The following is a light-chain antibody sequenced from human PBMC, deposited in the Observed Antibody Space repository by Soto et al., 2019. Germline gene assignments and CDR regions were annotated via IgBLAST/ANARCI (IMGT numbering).Light chain of an antibody. CDR1: QSVSIY. J-gene: IGKJ2*01. Sequence: EIVLTQSPGTLSLSPGERATLSCRASQSVSIYLAWYQQKPGQAPRLLIYDASNRATGIPARFSGSGSGTDFTLTISSLQPDDFATYYCQQYNSYLYTFGQGTKLEIK. V-gene: IGKV3-11*01. CDR3: QQYNSYLYT. CDR2: DAS.